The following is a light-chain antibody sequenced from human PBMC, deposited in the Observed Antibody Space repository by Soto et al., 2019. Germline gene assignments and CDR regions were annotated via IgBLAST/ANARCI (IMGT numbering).Light chain of an antibody. CDR1: SSDLAIYNY. CDR2: QVT. J-gene: IGLJ1*01. V-gene: IGLV2-14*01. Sequence: QSVLTQPASVSGSPGQSITSSCSGTSSDLAIYNYVSWYQQQPGKAPKLMIYQVTNRPSGVSNRFSGSRSGNTASLTISGLQAEDEADYYCSSYTDSSNYVFGTGTKVSVL. CDR3: SSYTDSSNYV.